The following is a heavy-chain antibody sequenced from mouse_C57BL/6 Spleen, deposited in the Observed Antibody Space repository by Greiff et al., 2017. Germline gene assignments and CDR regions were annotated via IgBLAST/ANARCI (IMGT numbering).Heavy chain of an antibody. CDR1: GYTFTSYW. J-gene: IGHJ2*01. CDR3: AREGTYYYGSSDYFDY. V-gene: IGHV1-64*01. D-gene: IGHD1-1*01. CDR2: IHPNSGST. Sequence: QVQLQQPGAELVKPGASVKLSCKASGYTFTSYWMHWVKQRPGQGLEWIGMIHPNSGSTNYNEKFKSKATLTVDKSSSTAYMQLSSLTSEDSAVYYCAREGTYYYGSSDYFDYWGQGTTLTVSS.